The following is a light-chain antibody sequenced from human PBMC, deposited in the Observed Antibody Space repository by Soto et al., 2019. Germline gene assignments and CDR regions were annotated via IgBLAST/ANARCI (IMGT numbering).Light chain of an antibody. V-gene: IGKV1D-12*01. CDR1: QGISSW. Sequence: DIQMTQSQTSVSASVGDRVTITCRASQGISSWLARYQQKPGKAPKFLIYATPSLQSGVSSRFSGSGSGTDFTLTISSLQPEDFATYYCQQASSFPRTFGQGTRLEI. CDR3: QQASSFPRT. CDR2: ATP. J-gene: IGKJ5*01.